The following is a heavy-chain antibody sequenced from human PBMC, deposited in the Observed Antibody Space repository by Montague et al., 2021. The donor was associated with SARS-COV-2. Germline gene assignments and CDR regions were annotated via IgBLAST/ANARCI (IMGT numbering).Heavy chain of an antibody. V-gene: IGHV4-34*01. D-gene: IGHD2-21*02. CDR3: ARGSWHIVVVTAIRDGYYGVGI. CDR1: GGSFSGYY. Sequence: SETLSLTCALYGGSFSGYYWSWIRQPRGKGLEWIGEINHAGSTNXNPXFKGRVTISVDTSKNQFSLKLSSVTSADTAVYYCARGSWHIVVVTAIRDGYYGVGIWDQGTTVTVSS. J-gene: IGHJ6*02. CDR2: INHAGST.